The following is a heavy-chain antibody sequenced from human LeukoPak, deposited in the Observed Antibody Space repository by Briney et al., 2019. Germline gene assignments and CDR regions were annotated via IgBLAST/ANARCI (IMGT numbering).Heavy chain of an antibody. V-gene: IGHV1-8*01. CDR3: ARGEYYYASGDYGYDY. Sequence: ASVKVSCKASGYAFTSYDINWVRQAAGQGLEWMGWMNPNSGNTGYAQKFQGRVTMTRSTSISTAYMELSSLRSDDTAVYYCARGEYYYASGDYGYDYWGLGTLVTVSS. D-gene: IGHD3-22*01. CDR1: GYAFTSYD. J-gene: IGHJ4*02. CDR2: MNPNSGNT.